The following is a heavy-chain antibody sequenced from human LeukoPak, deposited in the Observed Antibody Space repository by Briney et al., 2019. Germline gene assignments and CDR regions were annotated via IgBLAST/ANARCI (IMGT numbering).Heavy chain of an antibody. CDR1: GGSFSGYH. CDR2: INHNGNT. CDR3: TRRSYDSGSYYDGWYFDY. J-gene: IGHJ4*02. V-gene: IGHV4-34*01. D-gene: IGHD3-10*01. Sequence: KPSETLSLTCAVYGGSFSGYHWNWIRQAPGKGLEWIGEINHNGNTNYNPSLKGRVTISVDTSKNQFSLKLNSVTAADTAVYYCTRRSYDSGSYYDGWYFDYWGQGTLVTVSS.